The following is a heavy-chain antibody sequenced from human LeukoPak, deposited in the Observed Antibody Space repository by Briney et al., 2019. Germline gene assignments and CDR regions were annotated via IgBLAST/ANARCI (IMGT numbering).Heavy chain of an antibody. J-gene: IGHJ4*02. D-gene: IGHD3-10*01. Sequence: SETLSLTCSVSGDSVTSSYLSWIRQPPGKGLEWIGYISYAADSNYNPSLKSRVTISTDTSKNQFSLKLSSVTATDTAVYYCATSSHSGSYRAYWGQGTLVTVSS. CDR2: ISYAADS. CDR1: GDSVTSSY. CDR3: ATSSHSGSYRAY. V-gene: IGHV4-59*08.